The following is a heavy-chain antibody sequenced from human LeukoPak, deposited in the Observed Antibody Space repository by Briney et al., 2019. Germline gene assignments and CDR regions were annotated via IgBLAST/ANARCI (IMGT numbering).Heavy chain of an antibody. J-gene: IGHJ4*02. Sequence: GGSLRLSCAASGLPFSSHWLSWFRQSPGKGLVWVSRINTDGRSAIGSSTSYADSVKGRFTISRDNAKNTLYLQMNSLRAEDTAVYYCAREAAAGVTFDYWGQGSLVTVSS. CDR2: INTDGRSAIGSST. CDR3: AREAAAGVTFDY. D-gene: IGHD6-13*01. V-gene: IGHV3-74*01. CDR1: GLPFSSHW.